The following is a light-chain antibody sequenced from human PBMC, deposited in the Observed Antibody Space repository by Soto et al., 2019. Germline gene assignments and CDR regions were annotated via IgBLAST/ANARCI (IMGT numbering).Light chain of an antibody. CDR1: SSDVVNDLL. J-gene: IGLJ3*02. CDR2: EGT. CDR3: CSYARGRRA. Sequence: QSALTQPASVSGSPGQSITISCTGTSSDVVNDLLVSWYQQQPGKAPKLMIYEGTKRPAGVSDRFSCSKSGNTASLTISGLKAEDEADYYCCSYARGRRAFGGGTKLTVL. V-gene: IGLV2-23*01.